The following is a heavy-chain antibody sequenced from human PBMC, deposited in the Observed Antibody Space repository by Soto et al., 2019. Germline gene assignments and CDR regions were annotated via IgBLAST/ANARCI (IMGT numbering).Heavy chain of an antibody. J-gene: IGHJ4*02. CDR3: ARGPPHHY. CDR1: GGSVSSTNW. CDR2: IYHIGST. Sequence: PWETLSLTCAVSGGSVSSTNWWSWVRQSPGKGLEWIGDIYHIGSTNYNPSLRGRVTISVDKSNNQFSLTLSSVTAADTAVYYCARGPPHHYWGQGTLVTVSS. V-gene: IGHV4-4*02.